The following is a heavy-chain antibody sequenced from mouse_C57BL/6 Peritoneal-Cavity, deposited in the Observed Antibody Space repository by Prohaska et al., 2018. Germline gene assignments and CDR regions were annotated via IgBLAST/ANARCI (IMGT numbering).Heavy chain of an antibody. CDR2: XNPDSSTI. Sequence: EVKLLQSGGGLVQPGGSPKLSCAASVIDFSRYWMSWDRRAPGKGLELIGEXNPDSSTIXYAPSRKDEFIICRDNAKNTLYLQMSKVRSEDTALYYCARQGANWDWFAYWDQGTLVTVSA. CDR3: ARQGANWDWFAY. D-gene: IGHD4-1*01. J-gene: IGHJ3*01. V-gene: IGHV4-1*01. CDR1: VIDFSRYW.